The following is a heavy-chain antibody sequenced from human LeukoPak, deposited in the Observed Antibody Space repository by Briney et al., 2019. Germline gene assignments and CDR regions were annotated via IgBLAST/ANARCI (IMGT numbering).Heavy chain of an antibody. CDR2: IYCSGST. D-gene: IGHD2-2*01. J-gene: IGHJ5*02. V-gene: IGHV4-59*01. Sequence: SETLSLTCTVSGGSISSYYWSWIRQPPGKGLEWIGYIYCSGSTNYNPSLKSRVTISVDTSKNQFSLKLSSVTAADTAVYYCARGVVVPAASGEWFDPWGQGTLVTVSS. CDR1: GGSISSYY. CDR3: ARGVVVPAASGEWFDP.